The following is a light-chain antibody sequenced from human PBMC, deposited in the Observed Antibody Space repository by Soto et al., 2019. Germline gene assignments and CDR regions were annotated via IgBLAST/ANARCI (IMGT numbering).Light chain of an antibody. CDR3: QHYNSYSEA. V-gene: IGKV3-20*01. CDR2: DAS. CDR1: QTVRNNY. J-gene: IGKJ5*01. Sequence: EFVLTQSPGTLSLSPGERATLSCRASQTVRNNYLAWYQQKPGQAPRLLIYDASSRATGIPDRFSGGGSGTDFTLTISSLQPDDFATYYCQHYNSYSEAFGQGTRLEIK.